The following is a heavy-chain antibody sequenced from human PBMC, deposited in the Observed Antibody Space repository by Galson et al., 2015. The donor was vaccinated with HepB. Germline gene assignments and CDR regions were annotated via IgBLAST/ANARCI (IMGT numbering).Heavy chain of an antibody. CDR1: GFTFSNAW. CDR3: TTDQSFFWLVGEAAFDI. J-gene: IGHJ3*02. CDR2: IKSKTDGGTT. V-gene: IGHV3-15*07. Sequence: SLRLSCAASGFTFSNAWMNWVRQAPGKGLEWVGRIKSKTDGGTTDYAAPVKGRFTISRDDSKNTLYLQMNSLKTEDTAVYYCTTDQSFFWLVGEAAFDIWGQGTMVTVSS. D-gene: IGHD1-26*01.